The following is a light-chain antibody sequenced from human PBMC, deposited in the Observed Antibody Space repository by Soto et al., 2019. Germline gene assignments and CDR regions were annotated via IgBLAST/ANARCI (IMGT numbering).Light chain of an antibody. CDR1: SSDVGGYKY. J-gene: IGLJ1*01. V-gene: IGLV2-14*03. CDR3: SSYTRSSTRV. Sequence: QSALTQPASVSGSPGQAITISCTGTSSDVGGYKYVSWYQQHPGKAPKLMIYDIRNRPSGVSNRFSGSKSGNTASLTISGLQAEDESEYYRSSYTRSSTRVFGTGTQLTVL. CDR2: DIR.